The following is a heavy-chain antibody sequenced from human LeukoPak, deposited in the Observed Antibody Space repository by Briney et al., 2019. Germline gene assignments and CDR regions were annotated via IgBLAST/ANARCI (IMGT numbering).Heavy chain of an antibody. Sequence: SETLSLTCAVYGGSFSGYYWSWIRQPPGKGLEWIGEINHSGSTNYNPSLKSRVAISVDTSKNQFSLKLSPVTAADTAVYYCARGDYYDSSVPGYWGQGTLVTVSS. D-gene: IGHD3-22*01. CDR1: GGSFSGYY. J-gene: IGHJ4*02. V-gene: IGHV4-34*01. CDR3: ARGDYYDSSVPGY. CDR2: INHSGST.